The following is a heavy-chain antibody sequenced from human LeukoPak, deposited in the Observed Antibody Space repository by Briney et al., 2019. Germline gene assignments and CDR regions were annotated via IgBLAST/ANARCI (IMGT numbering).Heavy chain of an antibody. V-gene: IGHV1-2*02. J-gene: IGHJ3*02. Sequence: AASVKVSCTASGYTFTGYYMHWVRQAPGQGLEWLGWINPNSGGTNYAQKFQGRVTMTRDTSISTAYMELSRLRSDDTAVYYCARDQGEGDFWSGSDAFDIWGQGTMVTVSS. CDR3: ARDQGEGDFWSGSDAFDI. D-gene: IGHD3-3*01. CDR1: GYTFTGYY. CDR2: INPNSGGT.